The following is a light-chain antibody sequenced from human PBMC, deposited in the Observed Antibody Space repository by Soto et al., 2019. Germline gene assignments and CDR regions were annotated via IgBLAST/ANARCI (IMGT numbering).Light chain of an antibody. V-gene: IGLV1-51*01. CDR3: GSWDSSLSAYV. CDR2: DDN. J-gene: IGLJ1*01. Sequence: SVLTQPPSVSAAPGQKVTISCSGSSSNIGGNSVSWYQQLPGTAPKLLIYDDNKRPSGIPDRFSGSKSGTSATLGITGFQTGDEADDYCGSWDSSLSAYVFGTGTKVTV. CDR1: SSNIGGNS.